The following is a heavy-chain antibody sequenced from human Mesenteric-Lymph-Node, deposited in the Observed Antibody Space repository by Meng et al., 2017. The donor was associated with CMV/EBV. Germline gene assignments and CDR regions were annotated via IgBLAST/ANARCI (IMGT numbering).Heavy chain of an antibody. CDR1: GFSFSGSA. CDR2: IRRKMDAYAT. CDR3: ARQGQVVFDY. D-gene: IGHD1-1*01. Sequence: GESLKISCAASGFSFSGSAMHWVRQVPGKGLEWVGRIRRKMDAYATVYAASVIGRFTISRDDSKTTAYLQMNSLKIEDTAVYYCARQGQVVFDYWGQGVLVTVSS. V-gene: IGHV3-73*01. J-gene: IGHJ4*02.